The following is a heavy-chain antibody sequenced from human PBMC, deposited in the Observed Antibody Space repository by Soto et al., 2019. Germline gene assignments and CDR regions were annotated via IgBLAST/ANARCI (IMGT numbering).Heavy chain of an antibody. Sequence: GGSLRLSCAASGFTFSSYAMSWVRQAPGKGLEWVSAISGRGDSTHNADSVKGRFTISRDNSKNTLYLQMNSPRAEDTAVYYCAKDGFAGNIFPYGMDVWGQGTTVTVSS. D-gene: IGHD3-9*01. J-gene: IGHJ6*02. CDR2: ISGRGDST. CDR1: GFTFSSYA. V-gene: IGHV3-23*01. CDR3: AKDGFAGNIFPYGMDV.